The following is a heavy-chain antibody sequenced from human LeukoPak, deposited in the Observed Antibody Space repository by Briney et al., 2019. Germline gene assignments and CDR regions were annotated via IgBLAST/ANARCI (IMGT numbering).Heavy chain of an antibody. J-gene: IGHJ4*02. Sequence: GGSLRLSCAASGFTFSSYEMNWVRQTPGKGLEWVSYISGSGTTTYYADSVKGRFTISRDNAKSSLYLQMNSLRAEDTAVYYCARDLVAVAGCRSFDLWGQGTLVTVSS. D-gene: IGHD6-19*01. V-gene: IGHV3-48*03. CDR3: ARDLVAVAGCRSFDL. CDR1: GFTFSSYE. CDR2: ISGSGTTT.